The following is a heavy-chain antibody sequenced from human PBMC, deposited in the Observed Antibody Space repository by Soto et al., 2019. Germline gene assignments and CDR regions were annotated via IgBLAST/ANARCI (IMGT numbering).Heavy chain of an antibody. CDR2: ISSSGSTI. Sequence: PGGSLRLSCAASGFTFSDYYMSWIRQAPGKGLEWVSYISSSGSTIYYADSVKGRFTISRDNAKNSLYLQMNSLRAEDTAVYYCATDIVVVPAAHEDDAFDIWGQGTMVTVSS. CDR1: GFTFSDYY. D-gene: IGHD2-2*01. CDR3: ATDIVVVPAAHEDDAFDI. J-gene: IGHJ3*02. V-gene: IGHV3-11*04.